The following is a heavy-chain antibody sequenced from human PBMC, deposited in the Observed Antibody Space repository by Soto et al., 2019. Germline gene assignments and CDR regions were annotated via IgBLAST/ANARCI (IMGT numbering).Heavy chain of an antibody. CDR1: GGSFSSDSFI. CDR2: IYYSGTT. Sequence: PSETLSLTCSVSGGSFSSDSFIWSWVRQFPGKGLEWIGYIYYSGTTYYNPSLRSRVIMSVDTSKNQFSLKLGSVTAADTAVYYCARDHKWDGMDVWGQGTTVTVPS. J-gene: IGHJ6*02. CDR3: ARDHKWDGMDV. V-gene: IGHV4-31*03. D-gene: IGHD1-26*01.